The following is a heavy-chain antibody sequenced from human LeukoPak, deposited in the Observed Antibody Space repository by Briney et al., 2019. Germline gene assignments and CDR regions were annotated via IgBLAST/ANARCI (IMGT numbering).Heavy chain of an antibody. CDR1: GFTFSNYG. J-gene: IGHJ4*02. Sequence: PGGSLRLSCAASGFTFSNYGMHWVRQAPDKGLEWVALIWYDGSNKYYADSVQGRFIISRDNSKNTLYLQMNSLRAEDTAVYYCAREMGLNIVATFGYWGQGTLVTVSS. CDR2: IWYDGSNK. V-gene: IGHV3-33*01. D-gene: IGHD5-12*01. CDR3: AREMGLNIVATFGY.